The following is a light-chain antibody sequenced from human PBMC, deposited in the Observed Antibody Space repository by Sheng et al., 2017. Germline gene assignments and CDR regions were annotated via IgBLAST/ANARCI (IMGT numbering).Light chain of an antibody. J-gene: IGKJ5*01. V-gene: IGKV3-15*01. CDR1: RSVSTN. CDR3: QQYTTWPIS. CDR2: GAS. Sequence: EIVMTQSPGTLSVSPGERATLSCWASRSVSTNLAWYQQKPGQAPRLLIYGASIRATGIPARFSGSGSGTEFTLTISSLQSEDFAVYYCQQYTTWPISFGQGTRLDIK.